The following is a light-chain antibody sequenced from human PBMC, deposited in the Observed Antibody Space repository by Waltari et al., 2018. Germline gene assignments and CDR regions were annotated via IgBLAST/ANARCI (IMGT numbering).Light chain of an antibody. CDR2: SAY. Sequence: QLTHSPYSLSASVGERVPVTCRASQSIATYLSWYQQRAGEVPKLLIHSAYTLQSGVPSRFSGSRSGTEFTLTISSLHPEDSATYYCQQTYSVPRGGFTFGPGTKVEIK. J-gene: IGKJ3*01. CDR1: QSIATY. V-gene: IGKV1-39*01. CDR3: QQTYSVPRGGFT.